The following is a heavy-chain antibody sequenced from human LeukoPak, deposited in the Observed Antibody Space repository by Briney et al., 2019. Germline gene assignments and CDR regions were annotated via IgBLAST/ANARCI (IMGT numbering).Heavy chain of an antibody. D-gene: IGHD2-2*01. J-gene: IGHJ4*02. CDR2: MNPNSGNT. CDR3: ARDDCSSTSCYSDY. CDR1: GYTFTSYD. V-gene: IGHV1-8*03. Sequence: ASVKVSCKASGYTFTSYDINWVRQATGQGLEWMGWMNPNSGNTGYAQKFQGRVTITRNTSISTAYMELSSLRSEDTAVYYCARDDCSSTSCYSDYWGQGTLVTVSS.